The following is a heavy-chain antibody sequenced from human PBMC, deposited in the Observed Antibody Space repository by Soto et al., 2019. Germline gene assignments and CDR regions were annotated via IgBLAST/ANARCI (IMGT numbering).Heavy chain of an antibody. V-gene: IGHV1-18*01. D-gene: IGHD6-13*01. Sequence: ASVKVSCKASGYTFTSYGISWVRQAPGQGLEWMGWISAYNGNTNYAQKLQGRVTMTTDTSTDTAYMELSSLRSEDTAVYYCASGWYSSSWSRKGKFDYWGQGTLVTVSS. CDR1: GYTFTSYG. CDR3: ASGWYSSSWSRKGKFDY. J-gene: IGHJ4*02. CDR2: ISAYNGNT.